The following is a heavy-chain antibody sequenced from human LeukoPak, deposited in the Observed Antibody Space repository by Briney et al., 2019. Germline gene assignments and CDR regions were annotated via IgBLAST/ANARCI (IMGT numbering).Heavy chain of an antibody. V-gene: IGHV3-21*01. Sequence: GGSLRLSCAASGFTFSSYSMNWVRQAPGKGLEWVSSISSRSSYILYADSVKGRFTISRDNAKNSLYLQMNSLRAADTAVYYCARAKPRDTAMVVDYWGQGTLVTVSS. J-gene: IGHJ4*02. D-gene: IGHD5-18*01. CDR2: ISSRSSYI. CDR1: GFTFSSYS. CDR3: ARAKPRDTAMVVDY.